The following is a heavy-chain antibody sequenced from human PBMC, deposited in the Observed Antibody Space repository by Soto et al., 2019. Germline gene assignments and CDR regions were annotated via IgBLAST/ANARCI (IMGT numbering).Heavy chain of an antibody. CDR1: GFPFSAFY. Sequence: QVHLEESGGGLVKPGGSLRLSCAASGFPFSAFYMSWVRQAPGKGLEYISDISTSGTSANYADSVKGRFTTSRDNSKNALYLQMNRLRPEASAVYYCASDRGAATGPHFDQWGQGALVTVSS. V-gene: IGHV3-11*05. CDR2: ISTSGTSA. D-gene: IGHD3-10*01. J-gene: IGHJ4*02. CDR3: ASDRGAATGPHFDQ.